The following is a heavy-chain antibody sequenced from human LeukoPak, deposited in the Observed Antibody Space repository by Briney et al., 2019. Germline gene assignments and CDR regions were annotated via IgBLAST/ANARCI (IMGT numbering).Heavy chain of an antibody. V-gene: IGHV4-38-2*01. CDR2: IYHSGST. CDR3: ASTTDPAFDI. Sequence: SETLSLTCAVSGYSISSGYYWGWIRQPPGKGLEWIGSIYHSGSTYYNPSLKCRVTISVDTSKNQFSLKLSSVTAANTAVYYCASTTDPAFDIWGQGTMVTVSS. D-gene: IGHD4-17*01. CDR1: GYSISSGYY. J-gene: IGHJ3*02.